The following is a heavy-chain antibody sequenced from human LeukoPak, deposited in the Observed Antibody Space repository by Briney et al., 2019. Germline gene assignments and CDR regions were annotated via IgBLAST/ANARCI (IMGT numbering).Heavy chain of an antibody. CDR3: AVAATPSDEYFQH. CDR1: GGSIGTYY. CDR2: IYVTGT. D-gene: IGHD2-15*01. V-gene: IGHV4-4*09. Sequence: SETLSLTCTVSGGSIGTYYWSWIRQSPGKGLEWIGYIYVTGTRYNPYLQSRVTISVDRSRNQFFLKMSSVTAADTAVYYCAVAATPSDEYFQHWGQGTLVTVSS. J-gene: IGHJ1*01.